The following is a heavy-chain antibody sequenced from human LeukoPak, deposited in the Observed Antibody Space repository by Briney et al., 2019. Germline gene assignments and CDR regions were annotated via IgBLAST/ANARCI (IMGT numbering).Heavy chain of an antibody. V-gene: IGHV3-15*01. CDR2: IKSKTDGGTT. Sequence: PGGSLRLSCAASGFTFSNAWMSWVRQAPGKGLEWVGRIKSKTDGGTTDYAAPVKGRFTISRDDSKSTLYLQMNSLKTEDTAVYYCTTGSSMIVVVTPPFDYWGQGTLVTVSS. D-gene: IGHD3-22*01. CDR1: GFTFSNAW. J-gene: IGHJ4*02. CDR3: TTGSSMIVVVTPPFDY.